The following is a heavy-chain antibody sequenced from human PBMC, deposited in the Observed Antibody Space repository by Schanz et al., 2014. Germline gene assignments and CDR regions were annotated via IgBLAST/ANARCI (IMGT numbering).Heavy chain of an antibody. V-gene: IGHV3-21*04. CDR3: ARPPHDSSGYYPFDY. Sequence: EVQLAESGGGLVQPGGSLRLSCAASGFTFSSYAMSWVRQAPGKGLEWVSSISTSGTYMYIADSLKGRLTISRDDAKNSLYLQMNSLRAEDTAVYYCARPPHDSSGYYPFDYWGQGTLVTVSS. J-gene: IGHJ4*02. CDR2: ISTSGTYM. CDR1: GFTFSSYA. D-gene: IGHD3-22*01.